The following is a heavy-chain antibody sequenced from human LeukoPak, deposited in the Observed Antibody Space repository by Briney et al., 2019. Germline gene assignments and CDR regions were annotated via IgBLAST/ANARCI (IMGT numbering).Heavy chain of an antibody. Sequence: GGSLRLSCAASGSSLSGYWMHWVRQAPGKGLVWVSRINSDGRNTNYADSVKGRFTVSRDNAKNSLYLQMNSLRDDDTAVYYCARVGNGRSWDYWGQGTLVSVSS. V-gene: IGHV3-74*01. CDR1: GSSLSGYW. CDR3: ARVGNGRSWDY. D-gene: IGHD2-15*01. CDR2: INSDGRNT. J-gene: IGHJ4*02.